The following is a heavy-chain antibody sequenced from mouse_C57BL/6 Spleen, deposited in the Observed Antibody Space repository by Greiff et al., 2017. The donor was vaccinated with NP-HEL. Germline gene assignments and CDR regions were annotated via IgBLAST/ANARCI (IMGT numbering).Heavy chain of an antibody. CDR3: ARPYYDGSSSAGFAY. CDR1: GYTFTSYW. J-gene: IGHJ3*01. V-gene: IGHV1-69*01. Sequence: VQLQQPGAELVMPGASVKLSCKASGYTFTSYWMHWVKQRPGQGLEWIGEIDPSDSYTNYNQKFKGKSTLTVDKSSSTAYMQLSSLTSEDSAVYYCARPYYDGSSSAGFAYWGQGTLVTVSA. CDR2: IDPSDSYT. D-gene: IGHD1-1*01.